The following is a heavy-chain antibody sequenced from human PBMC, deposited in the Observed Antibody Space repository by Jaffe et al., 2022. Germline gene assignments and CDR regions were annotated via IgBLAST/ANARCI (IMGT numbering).Heavy chain of an antibody. J-gene: IGHJ3*02. CDR2: ISHTGGTT. Sequence: EVHFVQSGGDLVQPGGSLTLSCTGSAITLNNFEMNWVRQAPGKGLEWISYISHTGGTTYYADSVKGRFTISRDTAKDSVYLQMNSLRADDTGVYYCAREGITMQAVFSDSFDIWGQGTTVTVSP. V-gene: IGHV3-48*03. CDR3: AREGITMQAVFSDSFDI. D-gene: IGHD3-10*01. CDR1: AITLNNFE.